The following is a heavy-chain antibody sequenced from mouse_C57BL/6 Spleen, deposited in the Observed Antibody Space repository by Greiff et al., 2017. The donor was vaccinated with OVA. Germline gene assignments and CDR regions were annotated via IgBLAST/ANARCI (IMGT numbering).Heavy chain of an antibody. CDR1: GYTFTDYN. CDR3: ARWYYYGSSGYYFDY. J-gene: IGHJ2*01. V-gene: IGHV1-22*01. D-gene: IGHD1-1*01. Sequence: EVQVVESGPELVKPGASVKMSCKASGYTFTDYNMHWVKQSHGKSLEWIGYINPNNGGTSYNQKFKGKATLTVNKSSSTAYMELRSLTSEDSAVYYCARWYYYGSSGYYFDYWGQGTTLTVSS. CDR2: INPNNGGT.